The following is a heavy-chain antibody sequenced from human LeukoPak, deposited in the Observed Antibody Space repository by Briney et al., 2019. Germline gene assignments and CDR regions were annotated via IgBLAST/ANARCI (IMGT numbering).Heavy chain of an antibody. CDR2: IYHSGST. J-gene: IGHJ4*02. CDR3: ARHRPTGALDY. D-gene: IGHD1-26*01. V-gene: IGHV4-30-2*03. Sequence: SETLYLTCAVSGGSISSGSYSWSWIRQPPGKGLEWIGYIYHSGSTYYNPSLKSRVTISVDTSKNQFSLKLSSVTAADTAVYYCARHRPTGALDYWGQGTLVTVSS. CDR1: GGSISSGSYS.